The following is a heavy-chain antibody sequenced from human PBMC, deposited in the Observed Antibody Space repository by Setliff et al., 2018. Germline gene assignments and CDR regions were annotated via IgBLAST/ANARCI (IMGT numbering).Heavy chain of an antibody. CDR1: GYSFTTYW. CDR2: IYPADSDP. CDR3: ARSPLDDAFDI. V-gene: IGHV5-51*01. J-gene: IGHJ3*02. Sequence: PGESLKISCKGSGYSFTTYWIGWVRQMLGKGLELMGIIYPADSDPRYSPSFQGQVTISVDKSISTVYLHWSSLKASDTAMYYCARSPLDDAFDIWGQGTMVTVSS.